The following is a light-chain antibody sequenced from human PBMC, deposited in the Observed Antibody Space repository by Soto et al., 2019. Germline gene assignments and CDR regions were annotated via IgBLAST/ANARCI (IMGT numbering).Light chain of an antibody. CDR1: ARLLHKNGYNY. CDR2: LGS. J-gene: IGKJ1*01. V-gene: IGKV2-28*01. CDR3: MQSLENVRT. Sequence: IVMTQSPLSLSVTPGEAASISCMSSARLLHKNGYNYVDWYMQKPGQSPQLLIYLGSNRASGVPDRFSGSGSETYFTLEISRVEADDVGVSYCMQSLENVRTFGQGTTV.